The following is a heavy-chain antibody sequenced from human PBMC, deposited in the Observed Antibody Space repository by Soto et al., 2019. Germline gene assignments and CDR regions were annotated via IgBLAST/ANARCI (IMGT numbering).Heavy chain of an antibody. CDR1: GGSISSSSYY. CDR2: IYYSGST. CDR3: VRQNLPPELNDVGAFEYFDY. V-gene: IGHV4-39*01. J-gene: IGHJ4*02. Sequence: QLQLQESGPGLVKPSATLSLTCTVSGGSISSSSYYWGWIRQPPGKALEWIGSIYYSGSTYYNPSLKSRDAISGDTSQIQFCLNLSSVTAAVTAVYYCVRQNLPPELNDVGAFEYFDYWGQGTLVTVSS. D-gene: IGHD1-1*01.